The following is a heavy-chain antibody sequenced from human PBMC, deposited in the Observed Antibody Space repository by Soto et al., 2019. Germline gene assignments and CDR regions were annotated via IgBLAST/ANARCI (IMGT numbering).Heavy chain of an antibody. D-gene: IGHD1-26*01. J-gene: IGHJ6*02. CDR2: ISTDLRAL. CDR3: TRDGRRGYDMDV. CDR1: GFTISTYH. Sequence: GGSLRLSCAASGFTISTYHLNWVRQAPGKGLEWVSYISTDLRALYYADSVRGRFTISRDNAENSLYLQMTSLRDEDTGVYYCTRDGRRGYDMDVWGQGTTVTVSS. V-gene: IGHV3-48*02.